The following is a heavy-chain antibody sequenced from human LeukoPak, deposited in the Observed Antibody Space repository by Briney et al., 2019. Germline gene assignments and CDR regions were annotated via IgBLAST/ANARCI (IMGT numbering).Heavy chain of an antibody. CDR3: ARGLEAAAGISFDY. J-gene: IGHJ4*02. CDR2: INHSGST. Sequence: SETLSLTCAVYGGSFSDYYWSRIRQPPGKGLEWIGEINHSGSTNYNPSPKSRVTIPVDTSKNQFSLKLSSVTAADTAVYYCARGLEAAAGISFDYWGQGTLVTVSS. CDR1: GGSFSDYY. D-gene: IGHD6-13*01. V-gene: IGHV4-34*01.